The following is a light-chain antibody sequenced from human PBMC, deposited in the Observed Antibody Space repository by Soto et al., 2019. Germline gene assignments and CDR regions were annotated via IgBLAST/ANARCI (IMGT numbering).Light chain of an antibody. CDR1: SSDVGGYND. V-gene: IGLV2-14*01. J-gene: IGLJ2*01. CDR2: DVS. Sequence: QSALTQPASVSGSPGQSITISCTGTSSDVGGYNDVSWYQQHPGKAPKLMIYDVSNRPSGVSNRFSGSKSGNTASLTISVLQAEDEADYYCSSYTSSSTPVVFGGGTKLTVL. CDR3: SSYTSSSTPVV.